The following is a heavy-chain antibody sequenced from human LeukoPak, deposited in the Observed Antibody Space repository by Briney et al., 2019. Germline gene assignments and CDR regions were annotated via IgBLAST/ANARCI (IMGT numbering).Heavy chain of an antibody. CDR2: IYSGGST. J-gene: IGHJ5*02. Sequence: PGGSLRLSCAASGFTFSSYSMNWVRQAPGKGLEWVSVIYSGGSTYYADSVKGRFTISRDNSKNTLYLQMNSLRAEDTAVYYCARESLGYKNWFDPWGQGTLVTVSS. V-gene: IGHV3-53*01. CDR1: GFTFSSYS. CDR3: ARESLGYKNWFDP. D-gene: IGHD5-24*01.